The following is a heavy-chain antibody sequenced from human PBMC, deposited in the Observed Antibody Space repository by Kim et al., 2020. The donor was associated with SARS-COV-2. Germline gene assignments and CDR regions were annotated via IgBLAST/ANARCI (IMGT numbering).Heavy chain of an antibody. D-gene: IGHD3-10*01. J-gene: IGHJ4*02. V-gene: IGHV5-51*01. Sequence: GDYDTRYRPSFQGQVTISADKATSTAYLQWSSLKASDTAMYYCARLGSGGNWGQGTLVTVSS. CDR2: GDYDT. CDR3: ARLGSGGN.